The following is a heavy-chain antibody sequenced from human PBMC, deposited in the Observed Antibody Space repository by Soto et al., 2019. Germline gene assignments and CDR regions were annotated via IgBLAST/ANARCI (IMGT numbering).Heavy chain of an antibody. D-gene: IGHD2-2*01. Sequence: GASVKVSCKASGYTFTSYDINWVRQATGQGLEWMGWMNPNSGNTGYAQKFQGRVTMTRNTSISTAYMELSSLRSEDTAVYYCARGHSACSTSCLDDAFDIWGQGTMDTVSS. CDR2: MNPNSGNT. CDR3: ARGHSACSTSCLDDAFDI. J-gene: IGHJ3*02. V-gene: IGHV1-8*01. CDR1: GYTFTSYD.